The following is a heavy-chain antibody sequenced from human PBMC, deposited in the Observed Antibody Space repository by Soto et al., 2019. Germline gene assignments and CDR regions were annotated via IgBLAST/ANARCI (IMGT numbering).Heavy chain of an antibody. CDR1: GGSISSSNW. CDR2: IYHSGST. D-gene: IGHD2-2*01. V-gene: IGHV4-4*02. Sequence: SETLSLTCAVSGGSISSSNWWSWVRQPPGKGLEWIGEIYHSGSTNYNPSLKSRVTISVDKSKNQFSLKLSSVTAADTAVYYCARASGTSHYYYYGMDVWGQGTTVTVAS. J-gene: IGHJ6*02. CDR3: ARASGTSHYYYYGMDV.